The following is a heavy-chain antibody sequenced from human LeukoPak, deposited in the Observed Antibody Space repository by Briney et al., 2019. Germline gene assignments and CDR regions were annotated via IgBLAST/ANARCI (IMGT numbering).Heavy chain of an antibody. J-gene: IGHJ4*02. V-gene: IGHV3-33*06. D-gene: IGHD1-1*01. CDR3: AKDATGALDH. CDR1: GFTFSTYG. CDR2: IWPDGSNE. Sequence: GRSLRLSCAASGFTFSTYGMHWVRQAPGKGLEWVADIWPDGSNEYYADSVKGRFTISRDNSENTLYPQMNSLRAEDTAVYYCAKDATGALDHWGQGTLVTVSS.